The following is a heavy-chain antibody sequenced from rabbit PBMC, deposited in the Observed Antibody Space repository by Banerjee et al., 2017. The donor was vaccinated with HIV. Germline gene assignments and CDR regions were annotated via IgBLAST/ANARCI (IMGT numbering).Heavy chain of an antibody. CDR3: TRDFTGVIGWNFNL. V-gene: IGHV1S47*01. CDR2: IDPVFGST. Sequence: QEQLEESGGGLVKPEGSLTLTCKASGFSFSNKYVMCWVRQAPGKGLEWIGYIDPVFGSTYYASWVNGRFTISSHNAQNSVDLQMNSLTAADTATYFCTRDFTGVIGWNFNLWGPGTLVTVS. CDR1: GFSFSNKYV. D-gene: IGHD7-1*01. J-gene: IGHJ4*01.